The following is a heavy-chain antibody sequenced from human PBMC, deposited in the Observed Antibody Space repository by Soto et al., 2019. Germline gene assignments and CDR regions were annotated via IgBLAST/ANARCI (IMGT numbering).Heavy chain of an antibody. D-gene: IGHD1-20*01. CDR2: IIPIFGTA. CDR1: GGTFSSDA. CDR3: ARAPTYNWNRSHYFDY. Sequence: QVQLVQSGAEVKKPGSSVKVSCKASGGTFSSDAISWVRQAPGEGLEWMGGIIPIFGTANYAQKFQGRVTITADESTSTAYMELSSLRSEETAVYYCARAPTYNWNRSHYFDYWGQGTLVTVSS. V-gene: IGHV1-69*12. J-gene: IGHJ4*02.